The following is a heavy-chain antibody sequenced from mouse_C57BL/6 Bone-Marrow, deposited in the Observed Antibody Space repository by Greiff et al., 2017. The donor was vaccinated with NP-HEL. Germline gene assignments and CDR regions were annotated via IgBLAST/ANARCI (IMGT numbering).Heavy chain of an antibody. V-gene: IGHV1-5*01. CDR2: IYPGNSDT. CDR1: GYTFTSYC. D-gene: IGHD2-1*01. Sequence: VQLQQSGPVLARPGASVKMSCKTSGYTFTSYCMHWVKQRPGQSLEWIGAIYPGNSDTSYNQKFTGKAKLTAVTSASTAYMELSSLTNEDAAVYDCTYGNYYYAIDYWGQGTSATVTS. CDR3: TYGNYYYAIDY. J-gene: IGHJ4*01.